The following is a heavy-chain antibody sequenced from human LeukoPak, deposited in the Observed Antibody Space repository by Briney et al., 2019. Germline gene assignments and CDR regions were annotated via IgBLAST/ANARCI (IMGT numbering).Heavy chain of an antibody. CDR1: GYTFTSYY. D-gene: IGHD1-26*01. CDR3: ARDLELNYLDY. CDR2: INPSGGST. Sequence: ASVKVSCKASGYTFTSYYMHWVRQAPGQGLEWMGIINPSGGSTSYAQKFQGRVTMTRDMSTSTVYMELSSLRSEDTAVYYCARDLELNYLDYWGQGTLVTVSS. J-gene: IGHJ4*02. V-gene: IGHV1-46*01.